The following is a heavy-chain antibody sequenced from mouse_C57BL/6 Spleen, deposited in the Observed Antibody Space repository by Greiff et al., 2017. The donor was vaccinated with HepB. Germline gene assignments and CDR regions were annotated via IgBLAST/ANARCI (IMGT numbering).Heavy chain of an antibody. D-gene: IGHD4-1*01. CDR2: IYPGDGDT. V-gene: IGHV1-82*01. CDR3: ARCPLTGTEGDYFDY. J-gene: IGHJ2*01. Sequence: QVQLQQSGPELVKPGASVKISCKASGYAFSSSWMNWVKQRPGKGLEWIGRIYPGDGDTNYNGKFKGKATLTADKSSSTAYMQLSSLTSEDSAVYFCARCPLTGTEGDYFDYWGQGTTLTVSS. CDR1: GYAFSSSW.